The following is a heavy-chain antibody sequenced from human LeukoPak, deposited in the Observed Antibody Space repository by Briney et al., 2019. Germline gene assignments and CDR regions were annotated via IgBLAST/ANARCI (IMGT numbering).Heavy chain of an antibody. CDR2: IWYDGSNK. D-gene: IGHD3-16*02. J-gene: IGHJ5*02. CDR1: GFTFSSYG. Sequence: PGGSLRLSCAASGFTFSSYGMHWVRQAPGKGLEWVAVIWYDGSNKYYADSVKGRFTISRDNSKNTLYLQTNSLRAEDTAVYYCARDLASYDYIWGSYLHHWGQGTLVTVSS. V-gene: IGHV3-33*01. CDR3: ARDLASYDYIWGSYLHH.